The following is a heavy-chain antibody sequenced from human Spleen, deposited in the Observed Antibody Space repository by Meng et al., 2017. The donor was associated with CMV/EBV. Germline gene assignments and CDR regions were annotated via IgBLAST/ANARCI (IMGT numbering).Heavy chain of an antibody. J-gene: IGHJ4*02. CDR1: GFTFSTYW. CDR3: ARLAAAGTFDY. CDR2: VNSDGSST. D-gene: IGHD6-13*01. Sequence: GESLKISCAASGFTFSTYWMHWVRQAPGKGLVWVSYVNSDGSSTSYADSVKGRFTISRDNAKNTLYLQMNSLRAEDTAFYYCARLAAAGTFDYWGQGTLVTVSS. V-gene: IGHV3-74*01.